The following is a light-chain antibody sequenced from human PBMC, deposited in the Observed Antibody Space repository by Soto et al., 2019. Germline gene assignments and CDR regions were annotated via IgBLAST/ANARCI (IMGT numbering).Light chain of an antibody. J-gene: IGLJ3*02. CDR2: VNSDGSH. V-gene: IGLV4-69*01. CDR3: QTWGTGIRV. Sequence: QLVLTQSPSASASLGASVKLTCTLSSGHSNYAIAWHQQLPQKGPRYLMKVNSDGSHNKGDGIPDRFSGSSSGAERYLIISSLQSEDEADYYCQTWGTGIRVFGGGTKPTVL. CDR1: SGHSNYA.